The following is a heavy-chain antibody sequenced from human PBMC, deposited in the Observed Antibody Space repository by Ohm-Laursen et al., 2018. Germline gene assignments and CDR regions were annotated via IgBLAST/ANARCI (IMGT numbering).Heavy chain of an antibody. Sequence: SLRLSCAASGFTFSSYEMNWVRQAPGKGLEWVSYISSSSSYIYYADSVKGRFTISRDNAKNSLYLQMSSLRAEDTAVYYCARDSYSAYGLGGWGQGTLVTVSS. D-gene: IGHD5-12*01. V-gene: IGHV3-21*05. J-gene: IGHJ4*02. CDR1: GFTFSSYE. CDR3: ARDSYSAYGLGG. CDR2: ISSSSSYI.